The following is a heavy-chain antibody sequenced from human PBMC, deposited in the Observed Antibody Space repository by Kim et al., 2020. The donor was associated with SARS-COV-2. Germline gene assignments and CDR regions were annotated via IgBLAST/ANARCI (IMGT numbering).Heavy chain of an antibody. Sequence: SETLSLTCTVSGGSISSYYWSWIRQPAGKGLEWLGRLYVGGSTNYNPSLKSRVTMSVDTSKNQLSLKLTSVTAADTAVYYCAKGTADYYNGMDVCGQGTTVTVSS. CDR2: LYVGGST. V-gene: IGHV4-4*07. J-gene: IGHJ6*02. D-gene: IGHD2-21*02. CDR3: AKGTADYYNGMDV. CDR1: GGSISSYY.